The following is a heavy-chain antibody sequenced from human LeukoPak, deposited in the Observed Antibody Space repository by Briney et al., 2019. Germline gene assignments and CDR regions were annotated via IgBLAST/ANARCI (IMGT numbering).Heavy chain of an antibody. J-gene: IGHJ3*02. CDR1: GGSMSSSGQY. Sequence: PSETLSLICTVSGGSMSSSGQYWGWIRQSPVKGLEWIESIYYSGSTYYNPSLKSRVTISVDTSKNQFSLELTSVTAADTAIYYCARNMTAISRLDVFDIWGPGTMVTVS. CDR2: IYYSGST. V-gene: IGHV4-39*01. CDR3: ARNMTAISRLDVFDI. D-gene: IGHD2-21*02.